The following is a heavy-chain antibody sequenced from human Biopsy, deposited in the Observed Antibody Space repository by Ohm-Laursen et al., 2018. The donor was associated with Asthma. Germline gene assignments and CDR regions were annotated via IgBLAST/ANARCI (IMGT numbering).Heavy chain of an antibody. J-gene: IGHJ4*02. CDR3: AKRRGYSDLTDFDH. CDR1: GSTFNSYG. D-gene: IGHD3-3*01. V-gene: IGHV3-30*18. CDR2: MSFDGRQT. Sequence: SLRLSCAAPGSTFNSYGMQWVRQAPGKGLEWVAVMSFDGRQTYYADSVKGRFTISRDNAKSTLYLQMNRLRTDDTAVYYCAKRRGYSDLTDFDHWGQGTLVTVSS.